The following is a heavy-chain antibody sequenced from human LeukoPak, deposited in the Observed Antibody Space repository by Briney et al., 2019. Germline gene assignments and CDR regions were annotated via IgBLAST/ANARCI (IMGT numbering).Heavy chain of an antibody. J-gene: IGHJ4*02. D-gene: IGHD2/OR15-2a*01. CDR2: INSDGSST. CDR1: GFTCSIYW. CDR3: ARENYYFFDY. Sequence: GGSLRLSCAASGFTCSIYWMHCVRQAPGKRLVWVSRINSDGSSTSYADSEKGRFTISGDNAKHTLYLQMNSLRAEDTAVHYCARENYYFFDYWGQGTLVTVSS. V-gene: IGHV3-74*01.